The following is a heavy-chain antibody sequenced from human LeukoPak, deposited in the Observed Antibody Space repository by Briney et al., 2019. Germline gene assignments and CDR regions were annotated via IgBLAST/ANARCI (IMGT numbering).Heavy chain of an antibody. J-gene: IGHJ6*02. D-gene: IGHD7-27*01. V-gene: IGHV4-59*01. CDR3: ARVPNWGIVTAGYGMDV. CDR2: IHYSGST. CDR1: GGSISSYY. Sequence: SETLSLTCTVSGGSISSYYWSWIRQPPGKGLEWIGYIHYSGSTNYNPSLKSRVTISVDTSKNQFSLKLSSVTAADTAVYYWARVPNWGIVTAGYGMDVWGQGTTVTVSS.